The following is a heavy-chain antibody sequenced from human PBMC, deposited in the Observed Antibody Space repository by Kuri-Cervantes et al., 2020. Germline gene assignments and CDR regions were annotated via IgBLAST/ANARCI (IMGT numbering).Heavy chain of an antibody. CDR1: GFTFSHYA. CDR2: ISGSGGST. CDR3: AKGKDYGDGYFDY. D-gene: IGHD4-17*01. V-gene: IGHV3-23*01. Sequence: GESLKISCAASGFTFSHYAMHWVRQAPGKGLEWVSAISGSGGSTYYADSVKGRFTTSRDNSKNTLYLQMNSLRAEDTAVYYCAKGKDYGDGYFDYWGQGTLVTVSS. J-gene: IGHJ4*02.